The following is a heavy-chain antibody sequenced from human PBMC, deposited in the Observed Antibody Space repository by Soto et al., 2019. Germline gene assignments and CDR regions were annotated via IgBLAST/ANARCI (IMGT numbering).Heavy chain of an antibody. Sequence: QLQLQESGPGLVKPSETLSLTCTVSGGSISSSSYYWGWIRQPPGKGLEWIGSIYYSGSTYYNPSLKSRVTRNGDTSENQLSLKLSSVTAADTAVYYCARHVRNYYYGMEVWGQGTPVTVSS. CDR3: ARHVRNYYYGMEV. J-gene: IGHJ6*02. CDR2: IYYSGST. CDR1: GGSISSSSYY. V-gene: IGHV4-39*01.